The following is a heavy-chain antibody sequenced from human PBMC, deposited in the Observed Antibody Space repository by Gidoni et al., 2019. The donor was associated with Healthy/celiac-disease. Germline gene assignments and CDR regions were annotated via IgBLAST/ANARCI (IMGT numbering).Heavy chain of an antibody. D-gene: IGHD3-3*01. J-gene: IGHJ3*02. Sequence: QLQLQESGPGLVKPSETLSLTCTVSGGSISSSSSYWGWIRQPPGKGLEWIGSIYYSGSTYYNPSLKSRVTISVDTSKNQFSLKLSSVTAADTAVYYCARSVAITSRFLGPPLQIMAFDIWGQGTMVTVSS. CDR3: ARSVAITSRFLGPPLQIMAFDI. V-gene: IGHV4-39*01. CDR1: GGSISSSSSY. CDR2: IYYSGST.